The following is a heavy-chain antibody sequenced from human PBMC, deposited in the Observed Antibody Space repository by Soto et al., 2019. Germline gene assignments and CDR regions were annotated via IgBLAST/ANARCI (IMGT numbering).Heavy chain of an antibody. Sequence: GGFLRLSCAASGFNFSSYAMGWVRQAPGKGLEWVSAISGSGGSTYYADSVKGRFTISRDNSKNTLYLQMNSLRAEDTAVYYCAKDALPRQIVVVPAARDPWFDPWGQGTLVTVSS. J-gene: IGHJ5*02. CDR3: AKDALPRQIVVVPAARDPWFDP. CDR1: GFNFSSYA. D-gene: IGHD2-2*01. V-gene: IGHV3-23*01. CDR2: ISGSGGST.